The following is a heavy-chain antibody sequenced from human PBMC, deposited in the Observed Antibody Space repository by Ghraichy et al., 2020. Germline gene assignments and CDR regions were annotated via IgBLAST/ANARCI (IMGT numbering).Heavy chain of an antibody. V-gene: IGHV4-59*01. Sequence: SETLSLTCTVSGVSFSSYYWSWIRRPPGKGLEWIGHIYSTGNTNYHPSLKSRVTMSVERSKRQFSLSLSSVTAADTAVYYCARVLLGIWIIDFWGQGTLVTVSS. CDR1: GVSFSSYY. J-gene: IGHJ4*02. CDR2: IYSTGNT. CDR3: ARVLLGIWIIDF. D-gene: IGHD3-9*01.